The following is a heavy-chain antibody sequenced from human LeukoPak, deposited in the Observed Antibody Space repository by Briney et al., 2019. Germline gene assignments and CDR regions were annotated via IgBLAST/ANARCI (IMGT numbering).Heavy chain of an antibody. J-gene: IGHJ4*02. D-gene: IGHD1-1*01. Sequence: ASVKVSCKASGYTFTGYYMHWVRQAPGQGLEWMAWINPNSGGTNFAQKFQGRVTLTRDTSISTAYMELSRLRSDDTAVYYCASLDKGNDVVFDYWGQGTLVTVSS. V-gene: IGHV1-2*02. CDR3: ASLDKGNDVVFDY. CDR1: GYTFTGYY. CDR2: INPNSGGT.